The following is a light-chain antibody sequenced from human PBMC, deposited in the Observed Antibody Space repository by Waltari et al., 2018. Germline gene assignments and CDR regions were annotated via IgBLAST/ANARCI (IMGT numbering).Light chain of an antibody. V-gene: IGLV2-11*01. CDR1: GSDVGDYNY. J-gene: IGLJ3*02. Sequence: QSALTQPRSVSGSPGQSVTISCTGSGSDVGDYNYVSWYQQHPGKAPKVVIYDATKRPSGVPDRFSGSRSGNSASLTISGLQAGDEADYYCCSYAGTWVFGGGSKLTVL. CDR2: DAT. CDR3: CSYAGTWV.